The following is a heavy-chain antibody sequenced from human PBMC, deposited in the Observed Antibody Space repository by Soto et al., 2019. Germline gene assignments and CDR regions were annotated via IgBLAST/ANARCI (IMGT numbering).Heavy chain of an antibody. V-gene: IGHV3-23*01. CDR1: GFSFSSYA. CDR3: AREGALKPFSS. J-gene: IGHJ5*02. Sequence: GGSLRLSCVASGFSFSSYAMNWVRQAPGKGLEWVSTISGSFGSTYYADSVQGRFTVSRDNSKNTLYLQMNSLRAEDTAVYYCAREGALKPFSSWGQGALVTVSS. CDR2: ISGSFGST.